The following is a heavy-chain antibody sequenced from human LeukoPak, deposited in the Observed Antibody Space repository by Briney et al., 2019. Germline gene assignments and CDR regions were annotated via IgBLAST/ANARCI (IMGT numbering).Heavy chain of an antibody. D-gene: IGHD2-21*01. CDR2: ISSSGSTI. CDR3: LSAYHPGGWFDP. Sequence: GGSLRLSCPPCGFTFSSYEINWVAPAPGRGGGGVSYISSSGSTIYYADSVKGRFTISRDNAKNSLYLQMNSLTAEDTAVHYCLSAYHPGGWFDPGGQGTLVTVSS. CDR1: GFTFSSYE. V-gene: IGHV3-48*03. J-gene: IGHJ5*02.